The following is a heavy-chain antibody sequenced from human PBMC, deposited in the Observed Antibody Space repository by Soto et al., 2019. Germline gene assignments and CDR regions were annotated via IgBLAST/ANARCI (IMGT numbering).Heavy chain of an antibody. D-gene: IGHD3-9*01. V-gene: IGHV3-23*01. CDR2: ITTRGART. CDR3: ARYRSDGSASFDS. Sequence: PEGSLRLSCAASGFTFNTYAMTWVRQTPGKGLEWVSFITTRGARTYYADPVRGRFTISTDSSRNTLYLQMNSLRPDDTAVYFCARYRSDGSASFDSWGQGTRVTVSS. CDR1: GFTFNTYA. J-gene: IGHJ4*02.